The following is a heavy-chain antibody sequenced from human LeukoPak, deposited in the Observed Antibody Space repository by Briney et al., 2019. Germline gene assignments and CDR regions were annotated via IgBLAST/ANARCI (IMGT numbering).Heavy chain of an antibody. J-gene: IGHJ4*02. Sequence: GGSLRLSCAASGFTVSGTYMSWVRQAAGKGWEWVSTIFDAGRTTYADSVKGRFTISRDNYKNTLFLQMKSLRADDTAVYYCAGATKWLAHDFWGQGTMVTVSS. CDR1: GFTVSGTY. CDR3: AGATKWLAHDF. CDR2: IFDAGRT. V-gene: IGHV3-53*01. D-gene: IGHD6-19*01.